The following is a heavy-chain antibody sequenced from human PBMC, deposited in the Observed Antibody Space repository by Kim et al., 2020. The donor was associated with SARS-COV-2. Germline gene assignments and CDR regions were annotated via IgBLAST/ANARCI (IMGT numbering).Heavy chain of an antibody. V-gene: IGHV4-39*01. D-gene: IGHD3-3*01. CDR3: ARGTFGVVIIPYYYYY. J-gene: IGHJ6*03. CDR1: GGSISSNDYY. CDR2: ISYSGRT. Sequence: SETLSLTCTVSGGSISSNDYYWDWIRQPPGKGLEWIGSISYSGRTYYNPSLKSRVTISVDTSKNQISLKLSSVTAADTGVHYCARGTFGVVIIPYYYYY.